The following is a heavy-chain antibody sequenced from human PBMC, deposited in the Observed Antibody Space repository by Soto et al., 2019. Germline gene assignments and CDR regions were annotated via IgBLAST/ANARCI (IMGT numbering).Heavy chain of an antibody. V-gene: IGHV5-51*01. D-gene: IGHD6-13*01. Sequence: GESLKISCQGSGYSFTSYWIGWVRQMPGKGLEWMGIIYPGDSDTRYSPSFQGQVTISADKSISTAYLQWSSLKASDTAMYYCARLGHSSRYYYYYYGMDVWGQGTTVTVSS. CDR1: GYSFTSYW. J-gene: IGHJ6*02. CDR3: ARLGHSSRYYYYYYGMDV. CDR2: IYPGDSDT.